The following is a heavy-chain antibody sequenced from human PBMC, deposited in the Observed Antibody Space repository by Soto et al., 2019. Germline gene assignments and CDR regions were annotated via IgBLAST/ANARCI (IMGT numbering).Heavy chain of an antibody. Sequence: GSLRLSCAASGFTFSSSAMSWVRQAPGKGLEWVSAVSGSGGTTYYADSVKGRFTISRDNSKNTLYLQMNSLRAEDTAVYYCAKKAGIVVVVAAYMDVWGKGTTVTVSS. CDR2: VSGSGGTT. J-gene: IGHJ6*03. D-gene: IGHD2-15*01. CDR3: AKKAGIVVVVAAYMDV. V-gene: IGHV3-23*01. CDR1: GFTFSSSA.